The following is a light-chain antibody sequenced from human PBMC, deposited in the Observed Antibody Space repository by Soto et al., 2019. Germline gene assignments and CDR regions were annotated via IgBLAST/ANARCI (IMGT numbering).Light chain of an antibody. Sequence: QSVLAQPPSASGSPGQSVAISCTGTSSDVGGYNYVSWYQQHPGKAPKPMIYEVNKRPSGVPDRFSGSKSGNTASLTVSGLQAEDEADYYCSSYAGGSNVFRTGTKVTVL. V-gene: IGLV2-8*01. J-gene: IGLJ1*01. CDR1: SSDVGGYNY. CDR3: SSYAGGSNV. CDR2: EVN.